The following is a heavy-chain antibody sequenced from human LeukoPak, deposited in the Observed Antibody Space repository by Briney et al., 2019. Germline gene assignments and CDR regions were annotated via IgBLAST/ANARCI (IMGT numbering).Heavy chain of an antibody. D-gene: IGHD6-13*01. J-gene: IGHJ4*02. CDR1: GYTFTSYG. CDR3: ERDKSIEVSSSRDY. V-gene: IGHV1-18*04. CDR2: ISAYNGNT. Sequence: ASVKVSCKASGYTFTSYGISWVRQAPGQGLEWMGWISAYNGNTNYAQKLQGRVTMTTDTSTSTAYMELRSLRSDDTAVYYCERDKSIEVSSSRDYWGQGTLVTVSS.